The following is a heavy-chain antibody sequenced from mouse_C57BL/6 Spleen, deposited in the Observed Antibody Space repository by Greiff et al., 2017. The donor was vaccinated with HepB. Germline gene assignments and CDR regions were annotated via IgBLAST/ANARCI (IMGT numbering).Heavy chain of an antibody. V-gene: IGHV1-9*01. D-gene: IGHD1-1*01. CDR3: ARPDDGSGPYAMDY. CDR1: GYTFTGYW. J-gene: IGHJ4*01. Sequence: QVQLQQSGAELMKPGASVKLSCKATGYTFTGYWIEWVKQRPGHGLEWIGEILPGSGSTHYNEKFKGKATFTADPSSNTAYMQLSSLTTEDSAIDYCARPDDGSGPYAMDYWGQGTSGTVSS. CDR2: ILPGSGST.